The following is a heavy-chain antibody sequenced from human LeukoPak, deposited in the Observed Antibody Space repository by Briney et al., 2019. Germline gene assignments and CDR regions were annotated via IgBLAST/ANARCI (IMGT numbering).Heavy chain of an antibody. CDR3: ARGIAAAVTKYYYYMDV. CDR2: IYPGDSDT. D-gene: IGHD6-13*01. CDR1: GGTFSSYA. V-gene: IGHV5-51*03. J-gene: IGHJ6*03. Sequence: GASVKVSCKASGGTFSSYAISWVRQAPGQGLEWMGIIYPGDSDTRYSPSFQGQVTISADKSISTAYLQWSSLKASDTAMYYCARGIAAAVTKYYYYMDVWGKGTTVTISS.